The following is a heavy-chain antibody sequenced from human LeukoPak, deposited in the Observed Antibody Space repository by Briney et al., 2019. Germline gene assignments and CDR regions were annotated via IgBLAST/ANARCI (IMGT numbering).Heavy chain of an antibody. J-gene: IGHJ5*02. CDR2: ISGSGGST. CDR1: GFTFSTYG. V-gene: IGHV3-23*01. Sequence: GGSLRLSCEVSGFTFSTYGMSWVRQAPGKGLEWVSAISGSGGSTYYADSVKGRFTISRDNSKNTLYLQMNSLRAEDTAVYYCAKAPTAYSSGWNWFDPWGQGTLVTVSS. CDR3: AKAPTAYSSGWNWFDP. D-gene: IGHD6-19*01.